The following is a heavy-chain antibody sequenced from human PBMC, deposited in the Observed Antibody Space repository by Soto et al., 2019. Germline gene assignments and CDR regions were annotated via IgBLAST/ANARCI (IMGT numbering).Heavy chain of an antibody. CDR2: ISGSGGST. CDR3: ARRSDSSRNFDY. J-gene: IGHJ4*02. D-gene: IGHD6-6*01. Sequence: GESLKISCAASGFTFSSYAMSWVRQAPGKRLEWVSGISGSGGSTYSADSVKGRFTISRDNSKNTLYLQMNSLRAEDTAVYYCARRSDSSRNFDYWGQGTLVTVSS. CDR1: GFTFSSYA. V-gene: IGHV3-23*01.